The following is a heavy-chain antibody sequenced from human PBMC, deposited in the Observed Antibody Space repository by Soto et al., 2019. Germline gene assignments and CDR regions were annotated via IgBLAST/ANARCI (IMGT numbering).Heavy chain of an antibody. D-gene: IGHD1-7*01. Sequence: PSETLSLTCTVSGGSISSYYWSWIRQPPGKGLEWIGYIYYSGSTNYNPSLKSRVTISVDTSKNQFSLKLSSVTAADTAVYYCASVGHHWNYFSCLDPWGQGTLVTVSS. J-gene: IGHJ5*02. CDR1: GGSISSYY. CDR2: IYYSGST. V-gene: IGHV4-59*01. CDR3: ASVGHHWNYFSCLDP.